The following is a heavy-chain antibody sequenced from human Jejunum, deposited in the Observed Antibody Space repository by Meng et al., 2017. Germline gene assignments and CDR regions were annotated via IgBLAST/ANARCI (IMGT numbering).Heavy chain of an antibody. CDR2: IYYSGTT. CDR1: GDSISSSSYY. J-gene: IGHJ4*02. D-gene: IGHD3-22*01. V-gene: IGHV4-39*07. Sequence: SETLSLTCTASGDSISSSSYYWGWIRQPPGKGLEWIGSIYYSGTTFYNPSLKSRVTISVDTSENQFSLKLSSVTAADTAVYYCARGVGARSGYLYWGQGTLVTVSS. CDR3: ARGVGARSGYLY.